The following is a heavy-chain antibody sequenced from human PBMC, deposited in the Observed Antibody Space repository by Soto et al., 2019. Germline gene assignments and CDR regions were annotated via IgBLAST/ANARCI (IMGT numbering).Heavy chain of an antibody. Sequence: QVQLVQSGAEVKKPGASVKVSCKASGYTFTSYYMHWVRQAPGQGLEWMGIINPSGGSTSYAQKFQGRVTMTRDTSTSTVYMELSSLRSEDTAVYYCAREYIAAAGFSNWFDPWGQGTLVTVSS. CDR3: AREYIAAAGFSNWFDP. V-gene: IGHV1-46*01. CDR1: GYTFTSYY. J-gene: IGHJ5*02. D-gene: IGHD6-13*01. CDR2: INPSGGST.